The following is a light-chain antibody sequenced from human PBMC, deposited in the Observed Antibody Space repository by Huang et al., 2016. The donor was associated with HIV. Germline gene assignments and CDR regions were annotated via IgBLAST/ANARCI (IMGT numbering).Light chain of an antibody. J-gene: IGKJ2*01. V-gene: IGKV1-39*01. Sequence: DIQMTQSTSSPSESVGDRVTITCRSSENIRRYLNVYQQKPGKPPKLLIHSASTLQSGVPSRFSGSGSWTYFTLTITSLQPEDFATYYCQGSLSIPHTFGQGTNLEIK. CDR2: SAS. CDR3: QGSLSIPHT. CDR1: ENIRRY.